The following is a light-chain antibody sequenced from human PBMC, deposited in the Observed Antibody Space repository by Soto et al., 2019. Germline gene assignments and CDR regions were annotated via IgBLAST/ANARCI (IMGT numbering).Light chain of an antibody. CDR1: QSISSN. CDR2: GAS. Sequence: EVVMTQSPATLSVSPGERATLSCRASQSISSNLAWYQQKPGQAPRLLIYGASTRASGISARFSGSGSGTDFTLTISSLQSEDLAVYYCQQYDNWPPWTFGQGTKVEIK. CDR3: QQYDNWPPWT. J-gene: IGKJ1*01. V-gene: IGKV3-15*01.